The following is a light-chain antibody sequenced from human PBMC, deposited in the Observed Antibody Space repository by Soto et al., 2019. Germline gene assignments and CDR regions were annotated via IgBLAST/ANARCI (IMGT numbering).Light chain of an antibody. CDR1: QSVSSY. J-gene: IGKJ1*01. V-gene: IGKV3-11*01. CDR3: QQRSNWQWT. Sequence: EILLTQTPGIVSLSPGERATLSCRSSQSVSSYLAWYKQKPGQAPRLLIYDTSDRATGIPVRFSGSGSGTEFTLTISSLEPEDFEVYYCQQRSNWQWTFGQGTKVYIK. CDR2: DTS.